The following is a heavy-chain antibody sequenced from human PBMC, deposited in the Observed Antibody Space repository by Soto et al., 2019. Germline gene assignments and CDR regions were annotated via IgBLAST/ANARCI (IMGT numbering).Heavy chain of an antibody. CDR3: TPDPLSSSWQQNWFDP. J-gene: IGHJ5*02. D-gene: IGHD6-13*01. Sequence: EVQLVESGGGLVKPGGSLRLSCAASGFTFSNAWMSWVRQAPGKGLEWVGSIKSKTDGGTTDYAAPVKGRFTISRDDSKNTLYLQMNSLKTEDTAVYYCTPDPLSSSWQQNWFDPWGQGTLVTVSS. CDR2: IKSKTDGGTT. V-gene: IGHV3-15*01. CDR1: GFTFSNAW.